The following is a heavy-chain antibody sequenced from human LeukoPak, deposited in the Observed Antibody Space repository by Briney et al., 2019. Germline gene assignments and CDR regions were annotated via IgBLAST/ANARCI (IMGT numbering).Heavy chain of an antibody. D-gene: IGHD2-15*01. J-gene: IGHJ6*03. CDR3: ARRGCFGGSCYSYYYYYYYMDV. CDR1: GGSFSGYY. V-gene: IGHV4-34*01. Sequence: SETLSLTCAVYGGSFSGYYWSWIRQPPGKGLEWIGEINHSGSTNYNPSLKSRVTISVDTSKNQFSLKLSSVTAADTAVYYCARRGCFGGSCYSYYYYYYYMDVWGKGTTVTVSS. CDR2: INHSGST.